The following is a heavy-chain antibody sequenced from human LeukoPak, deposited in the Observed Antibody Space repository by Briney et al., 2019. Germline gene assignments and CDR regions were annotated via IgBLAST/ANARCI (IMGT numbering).Heavy chain of an antibody. V-gene: IGHV3-23*01. CDR2: ISGSGGST. CDR3: ARGFTMIVVVITVAKVLVALFDY. D-gene: IGHD3-22*01. J-gene: IGHJ4*02. Sequence: PGGSLRLSCAASGFTFSSYAMSWVRQAPGKGLEWVSAISGSGGSTYYADSGKGRFTISIDNSKNTLYLQMNSLRAEDTAVYYCARGFTMIVVVITVAKVLVALFDYWGQGTLVTVSS. CDR1: GFTFSSYA.